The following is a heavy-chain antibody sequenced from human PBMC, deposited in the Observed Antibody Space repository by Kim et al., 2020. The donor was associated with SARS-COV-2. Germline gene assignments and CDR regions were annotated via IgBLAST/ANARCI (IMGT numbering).Heavy chain of an antibody. J-gene: IGHJ4*02. D-gene: IGHD3-22*01. CDR1: GGTFSSYA. CDR2: IIPIFGTA. CDR3: ARTHYYDSSGYYYFPDY. V-gene: IGHV1-69*13. Sequence: SVKVSCKASGGTFSSYAISWVRQAPGQGLEWMGGIIPIFGTANYAQKFQGRVTITADESTSTAYMELSSLRSEDTAVYYCARTHYYDSSGYYYFPDYWGQGTLVTVSS.